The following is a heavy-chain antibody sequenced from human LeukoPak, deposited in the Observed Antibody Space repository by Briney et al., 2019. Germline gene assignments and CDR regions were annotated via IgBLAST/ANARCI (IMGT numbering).Heavy chain of an antibody. CDR1: GGSISSSSYY. D-gene: IGHD6-19*01. J-gene: IGHJ1*01. V-gene: IGHV4-39*07. CDR2: FYYSGST. CDR3: ASASQWLVWGD. Sequence: SETLSLTCTVSGGSISSSSYYWGWIRQPPGKGLEWIGTFYYSGSTYYNPSLKSRVTISVDTSKNQFSLKLSSVTAADTAVYYCASASQWLVWGDWGQGTLVTVSP.